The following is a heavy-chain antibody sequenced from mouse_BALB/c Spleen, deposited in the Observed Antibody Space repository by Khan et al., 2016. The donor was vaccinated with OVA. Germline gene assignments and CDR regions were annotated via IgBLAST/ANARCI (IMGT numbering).Heavy chain of an antibody. CDR2: IDPANGNT. CDR1: GFNIKDTY. D-gene: IGHD1-1*01. V-gene: IGHV14-3*02. CDR3: ASQIYYYVSSFDY. J-gene: IGHJ2*01. Sequence: VQLQQSGAELVKPGASVKLSCTASGFNIKDTYMHWVKQRPEQGLEGIGRIDPANGNTKYDPKFQGKATITADTSYNTAYLQLSSMTSEDTAVYYCASQIYYYVSSFDYWGQGTTLTVSS.